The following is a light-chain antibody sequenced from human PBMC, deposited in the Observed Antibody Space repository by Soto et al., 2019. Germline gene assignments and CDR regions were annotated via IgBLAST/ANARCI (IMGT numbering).Light chain of an antibody. J-gene: IGKJ4*01. V-gene: IGKV3-11*01. Sequence: EIVLTQSSANLSLSPGERATLSSRASQSVSSYLAWYQQKPGQAPRLLIYDASNRATGIPARFSGSGSGTDFTLTISSLEPEDFAVYYCQQRSNWPPLSFGGGTKVDIK. CDR1: QSVSSY. CDR3: QQRSNWPPLS. CDR2: DAS.